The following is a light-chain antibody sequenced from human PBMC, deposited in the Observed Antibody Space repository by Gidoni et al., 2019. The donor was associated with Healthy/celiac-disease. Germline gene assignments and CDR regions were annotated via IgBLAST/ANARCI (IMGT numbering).Light chain of an antibody. Sequence: DIQMTQSPSSLSASVGDRVTITCRASQSISSYLHWYQQKPGKAPKLLIYAASILQSGVPSRFSGSGSGTDFTLTISSLQPEDFATYYCQQSYSTSRTVGQGTKVEIK. CDR2: AAS. CDR3: QQSYSTSRT. J-gene: IGKJ1*01. CDR1: QSISSY. V-gene: IGKV1-39*01.